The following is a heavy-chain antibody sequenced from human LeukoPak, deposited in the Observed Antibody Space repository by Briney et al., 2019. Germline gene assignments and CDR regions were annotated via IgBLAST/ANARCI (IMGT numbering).Heavy chain of an antibody. J-gene: IGHJ4*02. Sequence: GGSLRLSCAASGFTFNSFAMSWVRQAPGKGLEWVSYISSSGSTIYYADSVKGRFTISRDNAKNSLYLQMNSLRAEDTAVYYCARDGNPGGEMATIPYDYWGQGTLVTVSS. V-gene: IGHV3-48*03. CDR2: ISSSGSTI. D-gene: IGHD5-24*01. CDR3: ARDGNPGGEMATIPYDY. CDR1: GFTFNSFA.